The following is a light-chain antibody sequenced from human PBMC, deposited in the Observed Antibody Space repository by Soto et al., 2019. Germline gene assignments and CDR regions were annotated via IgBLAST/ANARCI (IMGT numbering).Light chain of an antibody. CDR3: QQYGSSPQT. Sequence: EIVLTQSPATLSLSTGERATLSCRASQSVSSNLAWYQQKPGQAPRLLIYGASSRATGIPDRFSGSGSGTDFTLTISRLEPEDFAVYYCQQYGSSPQTFGQGTKVDI. V-gene: IGKV3-20*01. CDR2: GAS. CDR1: QSVSSN. J-gene: IGKJ1*01.